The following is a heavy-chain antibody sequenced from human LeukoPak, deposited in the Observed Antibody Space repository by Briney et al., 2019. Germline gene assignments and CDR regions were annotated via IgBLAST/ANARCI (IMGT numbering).Heavy chain of an antibody. CDR2: IIPIFGTA. CDR1: GGTFSSYA. V-gene: IGHV1-69*13. Sequence: SVKVSCKASGGTFSSYAISWVRQAPGQGLEWMGGIIPIFGTANYAQKFQGRVTITADESTSTAYMELSSLRSEDTAVYYCASLGFSVVPAAMSYYYYYMDVWGKGTTVTVSS. J-gene: IGHJ6*03. D-gene: IGHD2-2*01. CDR3: ASLGFSVVPAAMSYYYYYMDV.